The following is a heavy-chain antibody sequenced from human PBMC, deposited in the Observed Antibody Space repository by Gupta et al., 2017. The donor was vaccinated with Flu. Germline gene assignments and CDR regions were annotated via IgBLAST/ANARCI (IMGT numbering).Heavy chain of an antibody. J-gene: IGHJ3*02. CDR2: ISASGGST. D-gene: IGHD3-10*01. CDR3: AKDGANDDFDI. V-gene: IGHV3-23*01. CDR1: GFTFSSYA. Sequence: EVQLLESGGGLVQPGGSLRLSCAASGFTFSSYAMSWVRQAPGKGLEWVSVISASGGSTYYAGSVKGRFSISRDNSKNTLYMQMNSLRAEDTAVYSCAKDGANDDFDIWGQGTMVTVSS.